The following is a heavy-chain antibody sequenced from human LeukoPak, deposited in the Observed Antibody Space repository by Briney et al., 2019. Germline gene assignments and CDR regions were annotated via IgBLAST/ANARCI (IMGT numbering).Heavy chain of an antibody. J-gene: IGHJ4*02. CDR2: IDHSGSA. D-gene: IGHD2-15*01. V-gene: IGHV4-30-2*01. CDR3: AREWVEDYFDY. Sequence: SETLSLTCTVSGGSISSGGSYWSWIRQPPGKGLEWIGYIDHSGSAYYNPSLKSRVTISVDTSKNQFSLKLSSVTAADTAVYYCAREWVEDYFDYWGQGTLVTVSS. CDR1: GGSISSGGSY.